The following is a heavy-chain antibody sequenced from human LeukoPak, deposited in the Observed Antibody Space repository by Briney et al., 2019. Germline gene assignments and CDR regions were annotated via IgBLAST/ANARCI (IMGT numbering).Heavy chain of an antibody. V-gene: IGHV3-23*01. CDR3: ARKYCGSDY. Sequence: PGGSLRLSCAVSGFTFSSYAMNWVRQAPGKGLEWVSIIYGNGATTDYAASVKGRFTISRDDSKNTLYLQMNSLRAEDTAVYYCARKYCGSDYWGQGTLVTVSS. D-gene: IGHD2-21*01. J-gene: IGHJ4*02. CDR1: GFTFSSYA. CDR2: IYGNGATT.